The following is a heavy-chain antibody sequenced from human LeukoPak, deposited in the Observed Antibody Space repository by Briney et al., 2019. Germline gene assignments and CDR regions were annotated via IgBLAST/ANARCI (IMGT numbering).Heavy chain of an antibody. D-gene: IGHD3-22*01. CDR1: GFSFSSYG. J-gene: IGHJ4*02. CDR2: ISHGGSNK. CDR3: ARDFYDSSGYYQVNY. V-gene: IGHV3-30*03. Sequence: GRSLRLSCAASGFSFSSYGMHWVRQAPGKGLEWVAVISHGGSNKDFADSLKGRFTISRDNSKSTLYLQMNSLRAEDTAVYYCARDFYDSSGYYQVNYWGQGTLVTVSS.